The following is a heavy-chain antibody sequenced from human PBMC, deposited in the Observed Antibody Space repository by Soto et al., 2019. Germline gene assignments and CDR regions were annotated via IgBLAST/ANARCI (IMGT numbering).Heavy chain of an antibody. CDR3: TREGGGSSGGAFEI. J-gene: IGHJ3*02. V-gene: IGHV3-15*01. CDR1: GSTFTDAW. D-gene: IGHD2-15*01. Sequence: EVQLVESGGGLVKPGESLRISCAASGSTFTDAWMSWVRQPPGKGLQWVGRIKSKAAGGTTDYAAPVKGRFTISRDDSENTLFLEMTSLKTEDTAVYYCTREGGGSSGGAFEIWGLGTKVTVSS. CDR2: IKSKAAGGTT.